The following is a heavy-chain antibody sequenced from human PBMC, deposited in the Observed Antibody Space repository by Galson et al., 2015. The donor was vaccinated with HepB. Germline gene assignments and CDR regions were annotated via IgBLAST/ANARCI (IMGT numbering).Heavy chain of an antibody. D-gene: IGHD1-26*01. J-gene: IGHJ6*02. V-gene: IGHV3-48*02. CDR2: ISSSSSTI. Sequence: SLRLSCAASGFTFSSYSMNWVRQAPGKGLEWVSYISSSSSTIYYADSVKGRFTISRDNAKNSLYLQMNSLRDEDTAVYYCARGGDSGSYGTYYYYGMDVWGQGTTVTVSS. CDR1: GFTFSSYS. CDR3: ARGGDSGSYGTYYYYGMDV.